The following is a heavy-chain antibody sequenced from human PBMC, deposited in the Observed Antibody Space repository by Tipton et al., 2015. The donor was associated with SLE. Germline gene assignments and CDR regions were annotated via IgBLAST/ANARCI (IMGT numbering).Heavy chain of an antibody. CDR3: ASKAPGGSSFDY. CDR1: GYSISSGYY. J-gene: IGHJ4*02. CDR2: IYHSGST. V-gene: IGHV4-38-2*02. D-gene: IGHD6-6*01. Sequence: LRLSCTVSGYSISSGYYWGWIRQPPGKGLEWIGSIYHSGSTYYNPSLKSRVTISVDTSKNQFSLKLSSVTAADTAVYYCASKAPGGSSFDYWGQGTLVTVSS.